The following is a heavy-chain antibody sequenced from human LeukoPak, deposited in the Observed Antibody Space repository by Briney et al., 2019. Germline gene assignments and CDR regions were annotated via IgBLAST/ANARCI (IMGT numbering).Heavy chain of an antibody. Sequence: ASVKVSCKASSYTFTNYAFTWVRQAPGQGLEWMGWISAYNGNTNYAQRLQGRVTMTTDTSTSTAYMELRSLRSDDTAVYYCARGLEWLTRRHTWFDPWGQGTLVTVSS. CDR1: SYTFTNYA. D-gene: IGHD3-3*01. CDR3: ARGLEWLTRRHTWFDP. V-gene: IGHV1-18*01. CDR2: ISAYNGNT. J-gene: IGHJ5*02.